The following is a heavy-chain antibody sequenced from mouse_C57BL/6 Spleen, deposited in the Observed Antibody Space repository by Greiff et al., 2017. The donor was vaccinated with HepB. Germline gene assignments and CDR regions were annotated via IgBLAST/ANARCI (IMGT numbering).Heavy chain of an antibody. CDR3: VSQDSSVLYAMDY. J-gene: IGHJ4*01. CDR2: IRSKSNNYAT. Sequence: VQLVESGGGLVQPKGSLKLSCAASGFSFNTYAMNWVRQAPGKGVEWVARIRSKSNNYATYYADSVKDRFTISRDDSESMLYLQMNNLKTEDTAMYYCVSQDSSVLYAMDYWGQGTSVTVSS. V-gene: IGHV10-1*01. D-gene: IGHD3-2*02. CDR1: GFSFNTYA.